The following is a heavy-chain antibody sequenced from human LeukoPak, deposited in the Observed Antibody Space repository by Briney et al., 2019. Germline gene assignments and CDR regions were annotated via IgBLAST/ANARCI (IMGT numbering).Heavy chain of an antibody. V-gene: IGHV3-23*01. Sequence: PGGSLRLSCAASGFTFTSYSMNWVRQAPGKGLEWVSTISGGGGSTYYADSVKGRFTISRDNSKNTQYVHMNSLRAEDTAIYYCAKDYVGQVPDAFDIWGQGTMVTVSS. D-gene: IGHD1-26*01. J-gene: IGHJ3*02. CDR3: AKDYVGQVPDAFDI. CDR2: ISGGGGST. CDR1: GFTFTSYS.